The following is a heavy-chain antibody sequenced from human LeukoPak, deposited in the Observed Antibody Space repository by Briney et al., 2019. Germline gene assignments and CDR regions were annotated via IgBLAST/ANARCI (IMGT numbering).Heavy chain of an antibody. CDR2: IYYSGST. CDR1: GGSISSYY. Sequence: SETLSLTCTVSGGSISSYYWSWIRQPPGKGLEWIGYIYYSGSTNYNPSLKSRVTISVDTSKNQFSLKLSSVTAADTAVYYCASRRNYYGSGSHGPDPWGQGTLVTVSS. CDR3: ASRRNYYGSGSHGPDP. D-gene: IGHD3-10*01. V-gene: IGHV4-59*08. J-gene: IGHJ5*02.